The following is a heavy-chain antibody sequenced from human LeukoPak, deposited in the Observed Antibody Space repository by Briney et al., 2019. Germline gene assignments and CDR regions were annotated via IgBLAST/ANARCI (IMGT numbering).Heavy chain of an antibody. V-gene: IGHV1-8*01. D-gene: IGHD5-18*01. J-gene: IGHJ3*02. CDR1: GYTFTSYD. CDR2: MNPNSGNT. Sequence: GASVKVSCKASGYTFTSYDINWVRQATGQGLEWMGWMNPNSGNTGYAQKFQGRVTVTRNTSISTAYMELSSLRSEDTAVYYCARVYSYGSLDAFDIWGQGTMVTVSS. CDR3: ARVYSYGSLDAFDI.